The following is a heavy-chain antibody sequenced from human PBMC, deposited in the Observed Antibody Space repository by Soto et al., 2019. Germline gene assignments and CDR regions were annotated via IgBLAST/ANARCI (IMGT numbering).Heavy chain of an antibody. CDR2: ITKSSRTI. V-gene: IGHV3-48*01. CDR3: TRDHGYGYGMDV. J-gene: IGHJ6*02. Sequence: EVQLVESGGGLVQPGVSLRLSCAASGFTFSTDSMNWVRQAPGKGLEWISYITKSSRTIYYADSVKGRFTISRDNAKNSLYLQMNSLRAEDTAVYYCTRDHGYGYGMDVWGQGTTVTVSS. D-gene: IGHD5-12*01. CDR1: GFTFSTDS.